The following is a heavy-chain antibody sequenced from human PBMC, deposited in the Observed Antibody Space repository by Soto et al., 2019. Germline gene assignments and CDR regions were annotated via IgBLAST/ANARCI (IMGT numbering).Heavy chain of an antibody. V-gene: IGHV3-21*01. D-gene: IGHD3-3*01. CDR3: ARPGYYDFWSGPRGYAFDI. CDR1: GFTFSSYS. J-gene: IGHJ3*02. CDR2: ISSSSSYI. Sequence: GGSLRLSCAASGFTFSSYSMNWVRQAPGKGLQWVSSISSSSSYIYYADSVKGRFTISRDNAKNSLYLQMNSLRAEDTAVYYCARPGYYDFWSGPRGYAFDIWGQGTMVTVSS.